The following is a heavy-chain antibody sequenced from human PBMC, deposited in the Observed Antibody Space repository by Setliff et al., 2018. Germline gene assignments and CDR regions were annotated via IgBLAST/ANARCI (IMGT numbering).Heavy chain of an antibody. Sequence: ASVKVSCKTSGYPFTNYGLSWVRQAPGQGLEWMGWISAYNGNTNYAQKLQGRVTITTDTSTSTAYMELRSLRSDDTAVYYCARGGYRAEYGDYGDAFDIWGQGTMVTVSS. CDR1: GYPFTNYG. CDR3: ARGGYRAEYGDYGDAFDI. CDR2: ISAYNGNT. D-gene: IGHD4-17*01. J-gene: IGHJ3*02. V-gene: IGHV1-18*01.